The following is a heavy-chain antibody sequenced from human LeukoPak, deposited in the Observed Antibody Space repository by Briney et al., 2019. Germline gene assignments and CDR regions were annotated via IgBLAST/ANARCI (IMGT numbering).Heavy chain of an antibody. Sequence: GGSLRLSCTASGFTFSSYEMNWVRQAPGKGLEWVSYISSSGSAIYYADSVKGRFTVSSDNAKNSLYLQMNSLRAEDTAVYYCATPLPFDYWGQGTLVTVSS. J-gene: IGHJ4*02. CDR2: ISSSGSAI. CDR3: ATPLPFDY. CDR1: GFTFSSYE. V-gene: IGHV3-48*03.